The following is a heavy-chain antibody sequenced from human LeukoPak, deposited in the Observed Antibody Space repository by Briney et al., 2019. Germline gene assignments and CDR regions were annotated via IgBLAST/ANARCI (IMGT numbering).Heavy chain of an antibody. CDR2: ISWNSGSI. CDR3: AKVLRYDHVWGSYSD. J-gene: IGHJ4*02. Sequence: GGSLRLSCAASGFTFDDYAMHWVRQAPGKGLEWVSGISWNSGSIGYADSVKGRFTISRDNAKNSLYLQMNSLRAEDTALYYCAKVLRYDHVWGSYSDWGQGTLVTVSS. D-gene: IGHD3-16*01. CDR1: GFTFDDYA. V-gene: IGHV3-9*01.